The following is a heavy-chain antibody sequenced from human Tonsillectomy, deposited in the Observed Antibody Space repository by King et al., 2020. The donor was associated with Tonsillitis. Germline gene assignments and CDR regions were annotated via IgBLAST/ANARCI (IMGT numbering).Heavy chain of an antibody. D-gene: IGHD2-21*01. CDR3: TRASASYSPFDY. CDR1: GFTFSDYY. J-gene: IGHJ4*02. CDR2: ISSGGSNI. V-gene: IGHV3-11*01. Sequence: VQLVESGGGLVKPGGSLRLSCAASGFTFSDYYMSWIRPAPGKGLEWGSYISSGGSNIYYADSVKGRLTISRDNAKNSLYLQMKSLRAEDTAVYYCTRASASYSPFDYWGQGILVTVSS.